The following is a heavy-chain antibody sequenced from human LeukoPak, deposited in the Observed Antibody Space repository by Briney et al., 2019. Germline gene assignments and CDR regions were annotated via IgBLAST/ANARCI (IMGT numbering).Heavy chain of an antibody. CDR1: GGTFSSYA. Sequence: GASVKVSCKASGGTFSSYAISWVRQAPGQGLEWMGGIIPIFGTANYAQKFQGRVTITADESTSTAYMELSSLRSEDTAVYYCARAGYDFWSGYYNYYYYGVDVWGQGTTVTVSS. CDR3: ARAGYDFWSGYYNYYYYGVDV. D-gene: IGHD3-3*01. J-gene: IGHJ6*02. V-gene: IGHV1-69*13. CDR2: IIPIFGTA.